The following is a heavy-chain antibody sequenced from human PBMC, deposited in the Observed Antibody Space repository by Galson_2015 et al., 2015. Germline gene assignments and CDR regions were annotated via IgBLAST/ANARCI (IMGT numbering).Heavy chain of an antibody. CDR1: GYTFTNYG. Sequence: SVKVSCKASGYTFTNYGISWVRQAPGQGLEWMGWISAYNGNTNYAQKLQGRVTMTTDTSTSTAYMELRSLRSDDTAVYYCAREGYDILTGYPYYMDVWGKGTTVTVSS. CDR3: AREGYDILTGYPYYMDV. V-gene: IGHV1-18*01. D-gene: IGHD3-9*01. J-gene: IGHJ6*03. CDR2: ISAYNGNT.